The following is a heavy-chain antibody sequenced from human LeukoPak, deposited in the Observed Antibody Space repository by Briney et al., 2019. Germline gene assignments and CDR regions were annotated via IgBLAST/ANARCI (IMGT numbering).Heavy chain of an antibody. J-gene: IGHJ5*02. Sequence: ASVKVSCKASGYTFTGYYMHRVRQAPGQGLEWMGWINPNSGGTNYAQKFQGRVTITADESTSTAYMELSSLRSEDTAVYYCARELGPNYDILTGHISAFDPWGQGTLVTVSS. CDR1: GYTFTGYY. D-gene: IGHD3-9*01. V-gene: IGHV1-2*02. CDR2: INPNSGGT. CDR3: ARELGPNYDILTGHISAFDP.